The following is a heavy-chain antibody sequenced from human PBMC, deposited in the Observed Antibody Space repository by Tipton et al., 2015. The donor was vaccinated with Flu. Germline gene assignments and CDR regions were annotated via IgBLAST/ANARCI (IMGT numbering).Heavy chain of an antibody. CDR3: ARRESYWYFDL. CDR2: IYYSGST. Sequence: TLSLTCTVSGGSISSSSYYWGWIRQPPGKGLEWIGSIYYSGSTYYNPSLKSRVTISVDTSKNQFSLKLSSVTAADTAVYYCARRESYWYFDLWAVAPWSLSPQ. J-gene: IGHJ2*01. CDR1: GGSISSSSYY. V-gene: IGHV4-39*01. D-gene: IGHD5-24*01.